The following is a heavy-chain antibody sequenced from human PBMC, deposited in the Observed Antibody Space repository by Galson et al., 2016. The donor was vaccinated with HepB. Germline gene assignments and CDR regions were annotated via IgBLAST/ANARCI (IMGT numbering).Heavy chain of an antibody. J-gene: IGHJ5*02. CDR1: GFTFHDYG. V-gene: IGHV4-34*01. D-gene: IGHD4-17*01. Sequence: LRLSCAASGFTFHDYGMTWVRQVPGKGLEWIGEINQRGSTNYNPSLKSRVTISIDTSRNQFSLKLTSVTATDTAVYYCARGLNPTGRGPNWFDPWGQGTLVTVSS. CDR3: ARGLNPTGRGPNWFDP. CDR2: INQRGST.